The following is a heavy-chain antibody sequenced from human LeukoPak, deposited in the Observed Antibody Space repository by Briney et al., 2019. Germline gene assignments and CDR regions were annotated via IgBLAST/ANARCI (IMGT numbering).Heavy chain of an antibody. V-gene: IGHV4-39*07. CDR2: IYHSGST. Sequence: KASETLSLTCTVSGGSISSSSYYWGWIRQPPGKGLEWIGSIYHSGSTYYNPSLKSRVTISVDTSKNQFSLKLSSVTAADTAVYYCARESGSGSQTQHINWFDPWGQGTLVTVSS. J-gene: IGHJ5*02. CDR3: ARESGSGSQTQHINWFDP. CDR1: GGSISSSSYY. D-gene: IGHD1-26*01.